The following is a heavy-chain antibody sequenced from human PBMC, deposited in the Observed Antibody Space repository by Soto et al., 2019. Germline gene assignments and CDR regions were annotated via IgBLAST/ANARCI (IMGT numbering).Heavy chain of an antibody. Sequence: ASVKVSCKASGYTFTSYDINWVRQATGQGLEWMGWMNPNSGNTGYAQKFQGRVTLTRNTSISTAYMELSSLRSEDTAVYYCTRGGRESNWNDGNFEYWGQGTQVTVSS. CDR3: TRGGRESNWNDGNFEY. CDR1: GYTFTSYD. CDR2: MNPNSGNT. D-gene: IGHD1-20*01. V-gene: IGHV1-8*01. J-gene: IGHJ4*02.